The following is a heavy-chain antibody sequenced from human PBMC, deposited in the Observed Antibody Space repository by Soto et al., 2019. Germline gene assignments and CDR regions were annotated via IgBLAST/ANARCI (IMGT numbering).Heavy chain of an antibody. CDR1: GYSFTSYW. D-gene: IGHD6-19*01. Sequence: GESLKISCNGSGYSFTSYWICWVRQMPGKGLEWMGIIYPGDSDTRYSPSFQGQVTISADKSISTAYLQWSSLKASDTAMYYCARSIAVASDAFDIWGQGTMVTVSS. V-gene: IGHV5-51*01. J-gene: IGHJ3*02. CDR3: ARSIAVASDAFDI. CDR2: IYPGDSDT.